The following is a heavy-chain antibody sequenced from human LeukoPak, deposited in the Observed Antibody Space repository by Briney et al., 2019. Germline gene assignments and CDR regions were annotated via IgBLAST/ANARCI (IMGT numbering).Heavy chain of an antibody. CDR1: GGSFSDYY. CDR3: AREADYYDSSGYS. Sequence: SETLSLTCAVYGGSFSDYYWSWVRQPPGKGLEWIGYIYYSGSTYYNPSLKSRVTISVDTSKNQFSLKLSSVTAADTAVYYCAREADYYDSSGYSWGQGTLVTVSS. V-gene: IGHV4-30-4*01. CDR2: IYYSGST. D-gene: IGHD3-22*01. J-gene: IGHJ4*02.